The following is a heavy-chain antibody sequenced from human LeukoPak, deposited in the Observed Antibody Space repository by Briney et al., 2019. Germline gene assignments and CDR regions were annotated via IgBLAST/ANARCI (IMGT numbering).Heavy chain of an antibody. D-gene: IGHD6-19*01. CDR2: IDYDGINT. J-gene: IGHJ4*02. Sequence: GGSLRLSCAASGFTFSTYWMHWVRQTPGKGLVWVSRIDYDGINTNYADSVKGRFTISRDNAKNTLYLQMSSLRADDTAIYYCAKDGGGWYTSGWYYFDYWGQGTLVTASS. V-gene: IGHV3-74*01. CDR1: GFTFSTYW. CDR3: AKDGGGWYTSGWYYFDY.